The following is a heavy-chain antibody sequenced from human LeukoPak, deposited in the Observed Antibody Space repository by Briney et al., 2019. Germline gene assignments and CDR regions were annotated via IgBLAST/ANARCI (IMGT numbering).Heavy chain of an antibody. V-gene: IGHV3-49*04. J-gene: IGHJ4*02. CDR1: GFTFSSYW. D-gene: IGHD3-10*01. Sequence: GGSLRLSCAASGFTFSSYWMSWVRQAPGKGLEWVGFIRSKAYGGTTEYAASVKGRFTISRDDSKSIAYLQMNSLKTEDTAVYYCSRTMVRDDYWGQGTLVTVSS. CDR3: SRTMVRDDY. CDR2: IRSKAYGGTT.